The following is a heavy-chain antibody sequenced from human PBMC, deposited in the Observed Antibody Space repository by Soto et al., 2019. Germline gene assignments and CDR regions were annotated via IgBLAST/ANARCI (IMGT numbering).Heavy chain of an antibody. CDR3: ASPISDHSNVQFDY. Sequence: ASVKVSCKASGYTFTRYTMNWVRQAPGQRLEWMGWINPDNGNTKSSQKFQDRVIITRDTSASTAYMELSSLRSEDTAVYYCASPISDHSNVQFDYWGQGTLVTVSS. CDR2: INPDNGNT. CDR1: GYTFTRYT. V-gene: IGHV1-3*01. J-gene: IGHJ4*02. D-gene: IGHD4-4*01.